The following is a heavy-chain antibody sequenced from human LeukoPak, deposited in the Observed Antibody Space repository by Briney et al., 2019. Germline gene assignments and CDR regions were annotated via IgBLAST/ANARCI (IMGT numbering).Heavy chain of an antibody. J-gene: IGHJ2*01. D-gene: IGHD3-16*02. Sequence: PGGSLRLPCAASGFTFSNYAMNWVRQAPEKGLEWVSTIHGGGDVTYYADSVKGRFTISRDNSRNTLYLQMNSLRAEDTAVYYCVKALSSSFYYFDLGGRGTLVTVSS. CDR1: GFTFSNYA. CDR3: VKALSSSFYYFDL. CDR2: IHGGGDVT. V-gene: IGHV3-23*01.